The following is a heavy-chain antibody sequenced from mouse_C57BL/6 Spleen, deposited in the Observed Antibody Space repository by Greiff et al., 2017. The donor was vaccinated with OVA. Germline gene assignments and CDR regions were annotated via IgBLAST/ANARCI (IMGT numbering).Heavy chain of an antibody. J-gene: IGHJ2*01. V-gene: IGHV1-52*01. CDR2: IDPSDSET. Sequence: VQLQQPGAELVRPGSSVKLSCKASGYTFTSYWMHWVKQRPIQGLEWIGNIDPSDSETHYNQKFKDKATLTVDKSSSTAYMQLSSLTSEDSAVYYCARGPDGYDPDYWGQGTTLTVSS. CDR3: ARGPDGYDPDY. D-gene: IGHD2-2*01. CDR1: GYTFTSYW.